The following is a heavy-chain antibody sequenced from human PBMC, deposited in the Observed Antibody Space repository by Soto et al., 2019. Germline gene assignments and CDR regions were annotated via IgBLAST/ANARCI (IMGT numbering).Heavy chain of an antibody. V-gene: IGHV3-23*01. CDR3: AKVGVAEMATVYYYYYGMDV. CDR2: ISGSGGST. CDR1: GCTFSSYA. J-gene: IGHJ6*02. D-gene: IGHD6-19*01. Sequence: GGSLRLSCAASGCTFSSYAMSWVRQAPGKGLEWVSAISGSGGSTYYADSVKGRFTISRDNSKNTLYLQMNSLRAEDTAVYYCAKVGVAEMATVYYYYYGMDVWGQGTTVTVSS.